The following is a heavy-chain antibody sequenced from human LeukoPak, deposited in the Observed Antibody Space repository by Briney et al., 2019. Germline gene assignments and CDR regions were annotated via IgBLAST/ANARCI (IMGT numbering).Heavy chain of an antibody. CDR2: ISSSSSYR. Sequence: PGGSLRLSCAASGFTFSTYSMHWVRQAPGKGLEWVSSISSSSSYRYYADSVKGRFTTSRDNAKNSLYLVMNSLRADDTAVYYCTKDGHNFREYFQHWGQGTLVTVSS. J-gene: IGHJ1*01. CDR1: GFTFSTYS. V-gene: IGHV3-21*01. CDR3: TKDGHNFREYFQH.